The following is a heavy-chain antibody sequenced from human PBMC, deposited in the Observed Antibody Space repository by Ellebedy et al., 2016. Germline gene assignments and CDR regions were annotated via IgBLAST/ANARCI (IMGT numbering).Heavy chain of an antibody. D-gene: IGHD4/OR15-4a*01. CDR2: IIPILGIA. CDR1: GGTFSSYA. V-gene: IGHV1-69*04. CDR3: ASAYYGIRFWFDP. J-gene: IGHJ5*02. Sequence: ASVKVSCKASGGTFSSYAISWVRQAPGQGLEWMGRIIPILGIANYAQKFQGRVTITADKSTSTAYMELSSLRSEDTAVYYCASAYYGIRFWFDPWGQGTLVTVSS.